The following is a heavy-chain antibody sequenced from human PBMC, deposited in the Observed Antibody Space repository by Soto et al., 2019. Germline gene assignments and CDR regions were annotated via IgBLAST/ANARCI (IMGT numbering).Heavy chain of an antibody. D-gene: IGHD1-26*01. CDR1: GFTFSSYA. CDR3: ARRGSGSYYDC. CDR2: ISGSGDST. V-gene: IGHV3-23*01. Sequence: EVQLLESGGGLVQPGGSLRLSCAASGFTFSSYAMRWVRQAPGKGLEWVSAISGSGDSTYYADSVKGRFTISRDNSKNTLYLQMNSLRAEDTAIYYCARRGSGSYYDCWGQGTLGTVSS. J-gene: IGHJ4*02.